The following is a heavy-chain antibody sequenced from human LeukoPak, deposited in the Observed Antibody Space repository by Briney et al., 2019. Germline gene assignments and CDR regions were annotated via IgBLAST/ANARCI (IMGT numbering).Heavy chain of an antibody. J-gene: IGHJ5*02. CDR3: ARNRYYYGSGNYGVPNWFDP. CDR2: IYYSGST. Sequence: SETLSLTCAVSGGSINSDDYSWSWIRQPPGKGLEWIGYIYYSGSTYYNPSLKSHVTISVDTSKNQFSLKLSSVTVADTAVYYCARNRYYYGSGNYGVPNWFDPWGQGTLVTVSS. D-gene: IGHD3-10*01. CDR1: GGSINSDDYS. V-gene: IGHV4-30-4*07.